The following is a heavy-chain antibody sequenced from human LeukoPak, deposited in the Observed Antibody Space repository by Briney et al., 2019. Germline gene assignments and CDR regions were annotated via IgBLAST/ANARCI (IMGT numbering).Heavy chain of an antibody. Sequence: SETLSLTCTVSGGSISSYYWSWIRQPPGKGLEWIGYIYHSGSTNYNPSLKSRVTISVDTSKNQFSLKLSSVTAADTAVYYCARSHYDSSGSYYFDYWGQGTLVTVSS. V-gene: IGHV4-59*01. CDR1: GGSISSYY. CDR2: IYHSGST. J-gene: IGHJ4*02. D-gene: IGHD3-22*01. CDR3: ARSHYDSSGSYYFDY.